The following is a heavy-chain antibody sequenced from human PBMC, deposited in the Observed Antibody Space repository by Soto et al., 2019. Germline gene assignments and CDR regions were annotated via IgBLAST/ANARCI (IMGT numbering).Heavy chain of an antibody. CDR1: GYSFTTYW. Sequence: GESLKISCKGSGYSFTTYWINWVRQMPGKGLEWMGRIDPGDSDTIYSPSFQGHVTISADKSICTAYLQWSSLKASDTAMYYCARRGYIDHWGQGTLVTVSS. CDR2: IDPGDSDT. J-gene: IGHJ4*02. CDR3: ARRGYIDH. V-gene: IGHV5-10-1*01.